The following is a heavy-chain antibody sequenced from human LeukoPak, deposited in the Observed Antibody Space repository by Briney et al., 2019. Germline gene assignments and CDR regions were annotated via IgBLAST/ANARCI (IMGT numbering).Heavy chain of an antibody. D-gene: IGHD4-17*01. Sequence: PGGSLRLSCAASGFIVSCNYMTWVRQAPGKGLEWVAVIYTTGGTYYADSVKGRFTISRDNSKNTLYLQMNSLRAEDTAVCYCARDSSVTTVDYWGQGTLVTVSS. CDR2: IYTTGGT. CDR1: GFIVSCNY. CDR3: ARDSSVTTVDY. J-gene: IGHJ4*02. V-gene: IGHV3-66*01.